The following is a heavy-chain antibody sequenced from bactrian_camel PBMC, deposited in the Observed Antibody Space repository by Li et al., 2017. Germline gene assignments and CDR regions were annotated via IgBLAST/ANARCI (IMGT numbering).Heavy chain of an antibody. D-gene: IGHD3*01. CDR3: AADPFLSPARFLQSVQLALRRSITY. Sequence: VQLVESGGGLVQPGGSLRLSCAAPGYDMYCLGWFRQAPGKEREAVAIIDTDGSIKYSDSVKGRFTISQDSAKTTLYLQMNNLKPEDTAMYFCAADPFLSPARFLQSVQLALRRSITYWGQGTQVTVS. CDR1: GYDMYC. J-gene: IGHJ4*01. V-gene: IGHV3S53*01. CDR2: IDTDGSI.